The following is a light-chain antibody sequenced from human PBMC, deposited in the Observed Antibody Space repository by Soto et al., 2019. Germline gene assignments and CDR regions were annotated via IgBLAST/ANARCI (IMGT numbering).Light chain of an antibody. CDR1: SSDVGGYNY. CDR2: DVS. CDR3: SSYTSSSTLV. V-gene: IGLV2-14*03. J-gene: IGLJ2*01. Sequence: QSALTQPASVSGSPGQSITISCTGTSSDVGGYNYVSWYQQHPDKAPKLMIYDVSHRPSGVSTRFSGSKSGNTASLTISGLQAEDDAEYYCSSYTSSSTLVFGGGTKVPAL.